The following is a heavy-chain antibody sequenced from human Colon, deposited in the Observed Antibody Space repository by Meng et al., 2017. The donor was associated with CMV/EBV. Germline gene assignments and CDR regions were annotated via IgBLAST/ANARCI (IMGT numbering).Heavy chain of an antibody. CDR3: ARDLRLTGAFDY. Sequence: GGSLRLSCAASGFTFSSYAMHWVRQAPGKGLEWVSVVHTGGNSYYADSVKGRFTISRDTSKNMIYLQMDSRRAEDTAVYYCARDLRLTGAFDYWGQGTLVTVSS. V-gene: IGHV3-53*01. CDR1: GFTFSSYA. J-gene: IGHJ4*02. CDR2: VHTGGNS. D-gene: IGHD3-9*01.